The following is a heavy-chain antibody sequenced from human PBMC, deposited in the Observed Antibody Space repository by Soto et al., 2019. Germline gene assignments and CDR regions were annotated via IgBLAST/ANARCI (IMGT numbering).Heavy chain of an antibody. Sequence: EVQLLESGGGLVQPGGSLRLSCAASGFTFSSYAMSWVRQAPGKGLEWVSAISGSGGSTYYADSVKGRFTISRDNSKNTLDLQMNSLRAEDTAVYYCAKDAEYSSSRGSDWFDPWGQGTLVTVSS. CDR2: ISGSGGST. CDR3: AKDAEYSSSRGSDWFDP. D-gene: IGHD6-6*01. J-gene: IGHJ5*02. V-gene: IGHV3-23*01. CDR1: GFTFSSYA.